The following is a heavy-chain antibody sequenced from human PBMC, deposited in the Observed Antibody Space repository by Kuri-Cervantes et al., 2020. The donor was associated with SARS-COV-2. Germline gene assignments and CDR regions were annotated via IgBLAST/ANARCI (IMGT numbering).Heavy chain of an antibody. CDR2: ISGSGGST. D-gene: IGHD3-9*01. CDR3: AKLRGFDGDYFDY. Sequence: GESLKISCAASGFTFSSYAMSWVRQAPGKGLEWVSAISGSGGSTYYADSVKGRLTISRDNSKNTLYLQMNSLRAEDTAVYYCAKLRGFDGDYFDYWGQGTLVTVSS. J-gene: IGHJ4*02. CDR1: GFTFSSYA. V-gene: IGHV3-23*01.